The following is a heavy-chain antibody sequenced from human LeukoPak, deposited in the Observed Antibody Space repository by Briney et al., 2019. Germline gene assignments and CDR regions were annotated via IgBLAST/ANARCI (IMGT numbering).Heavy chain of an antibody. CDR2: INAATGDT. Sequence: GASVKLSCKASGDTFTNYAMHWVRQAPGQRLEWVGWINAATGDTKYLQKFEGRVTITRDTSASTAYMELSSLTSEDTAVYYCARDAGRDSSGYWGYWGQGTLVTVSS. CDR1: GDTFTNYA. CDR3: ARDAGRDSSGYWGY. J-gene: IGHJ4*02. V-gene: IGHV1-3*01. D-gene: IGHD3-22*01.